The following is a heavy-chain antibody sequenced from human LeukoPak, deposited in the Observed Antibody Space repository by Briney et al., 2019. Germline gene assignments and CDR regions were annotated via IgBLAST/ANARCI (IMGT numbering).Heavy chain of an antibody. J-gene: IGHJ4*02. V-gene: IGHV5-51*01. CDR1: GYSFTSYW. D-gene: IGHD5-24*01. CDR2: IYPGYSDT. CDR3: ARRRDGYNYGEFYFDY. Sequence: GGSQKISCKGSGYSFTSYWIGWVRQMPGKGLDWMGIIYPGYSDTRYSPSFQGQVTISADKSISTAYLQWSSLKASDTAMYYCARRRDGYNYGEFYFDYWGQGTLVTVSS.